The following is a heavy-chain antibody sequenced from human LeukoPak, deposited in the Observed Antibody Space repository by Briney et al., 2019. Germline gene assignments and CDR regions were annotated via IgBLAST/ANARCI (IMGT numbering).Heavy chain of an antibody. D-gene: IGHD3-3*01. V-gene: IGHV3-7*01. J-gene: IGHJ4*02. Sequence: VGSLRLSCAASGFSFSSYWMTWVRQAPGKGLEWVANIKQDGSEKYYVDSVKGRFTISRDNAKNSLYLQMNSLRAEDTAVYYCSRETNDFWSGRRIDYWGQGALVTVSS. CDR1: GFSFSSYW. CDR3: SRETNDFWSGRRIDY. CDR2: IKQDGSEK.